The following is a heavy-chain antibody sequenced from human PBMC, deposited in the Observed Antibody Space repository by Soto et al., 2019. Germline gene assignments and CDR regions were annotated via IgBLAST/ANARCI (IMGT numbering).Heavy chain of an antibody. J-gene: IGHJ6*02. D-gene: IGHD4-17*01. CDR2: ISSSSSYI. CDR1: GFTFSSYS. CDR3: ARDAKTFITGEYALYYYGMDV. Sequence: EVQLVESGGGLVKPGGSLRLSCAASGFTFSSYSMNWVRQAPGKGLEWVSSISSSSSYIYYADSVKGRFTISRDNAKNSLYLQMKSLRAEDTAVYYCARDAKTFITGEYALYYYGMDVWGQGTTVTVSS. V-gene: IGHV3-21*01.